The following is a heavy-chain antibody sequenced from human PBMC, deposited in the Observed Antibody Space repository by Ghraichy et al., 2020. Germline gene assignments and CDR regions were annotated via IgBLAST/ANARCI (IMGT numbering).Heavy chain of an antibody. CDR3: ARHREANFDY. V-gene: IGHV4-59*08. J-gene: IGHJ4*02. D-gene: IGHD1-26*01. Sequence: SQTLSLTCTVSGGSISSYYWSWIRQPPGKGLEWIGYIYYSGSTNYNPSLKSRVTISVDTSKNQFSLKLSSVTAADTAVYYCARHREANFDYWGQGTLVTVSS. CDR2: IYYSGST. CDR1: GGSISSYY.